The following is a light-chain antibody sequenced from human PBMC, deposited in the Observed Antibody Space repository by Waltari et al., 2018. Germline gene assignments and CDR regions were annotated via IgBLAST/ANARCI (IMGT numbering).Light chain of an antibody. CDR1: QTILYSPSNKNY. V-gene: IGKV4-1*01. CDR3: QQYFKTPLT. CDR2: WAS. Sequence: DIMMTQSPDSLTVSLGERATINCKSSQTILYSPSNKNYLAWYQQKPRQPPKLLIYWASTRESGVPDRFSGTGSGTDFTLTISRLQAEDVAVYYCQQYFKTPLTFGGGTKVEIK. J-gene: IGKJ4*01.